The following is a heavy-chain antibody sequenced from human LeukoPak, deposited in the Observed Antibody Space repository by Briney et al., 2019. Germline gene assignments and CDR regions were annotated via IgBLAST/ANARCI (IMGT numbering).Heavy chain of an antibody. J-gene: IGHJ4*02. D-gene: IGHD3-10*01. CDR3: ARATKNPNYYGSGLGYRPLGY. V-gene: IGHV1-8*01. Sequence: ASVKVSYKASGYTFTSYDINWVRQAPGQGLEWMGWMNPNSGNTEYAQKFQGRVTITRDTSISTAYMELSSLRSEDTAVYYCARATKNPNYYGSGLGYRPLGYWGQGTLVTVSS. CDR2: MNPNSGNT. CDR1: GYTFTSYD.